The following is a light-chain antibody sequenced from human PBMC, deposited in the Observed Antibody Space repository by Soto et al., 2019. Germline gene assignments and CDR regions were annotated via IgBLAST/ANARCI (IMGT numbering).Light chain of an antibody. CDR1: QSISSW. CDR2: KAS. Sequence: DIRMTQSPSTLSASVGDRVTITCRARQSISSWLAWYQQKPGKAPKLLIYKASSLESGVPSRFSGSGSGTEFTLTISSLQPDDFATYYCQQYNSYTWTFGQATKVEIK. V-gene: IGKV1-5*03. J-gene: IGKJ1*01. CDR3: QQYNSYTWT.